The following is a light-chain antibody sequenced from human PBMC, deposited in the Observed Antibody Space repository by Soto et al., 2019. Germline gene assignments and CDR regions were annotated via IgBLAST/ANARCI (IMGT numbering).Light chain of an antibody. V-gene: IGKV3-11*01. Sequence: EIVLTQSPGTLSLSPGERATLSCRASQSVRSGRLAWYQQKPGQAPRLLIYDTSIRASGIPARFSGSGSGTDFTLTISSLDPEDFAVYYCQQRSNRPLTFGQGTRLEI. CDR3: QQRSNRPLT. CDR1: QSVRSG. CDR2: DTS. J-gene: IGKJ5*01.